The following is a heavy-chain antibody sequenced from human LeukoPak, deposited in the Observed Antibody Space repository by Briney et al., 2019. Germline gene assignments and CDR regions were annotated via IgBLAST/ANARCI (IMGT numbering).Heavy chain of an antibody. D-gene: IGHD1-26*01. CDR3: ARKENIVGAYFDY. V-gene: IGHV3-33*01. CDR2: IWYDGSNK. Sequence: GGSLRLSCAASGFTFSSYGMHWVRQAPGKGLEWVAVIWYDGSNKYYADSVKGRFTISRDNSKNTLYLQMNSLRAEDTAVYYCARKENIVGAYFDYWGQGTLVTVSS. J-gene: IGHJ4*02. CDR1: GFTFSSYG.